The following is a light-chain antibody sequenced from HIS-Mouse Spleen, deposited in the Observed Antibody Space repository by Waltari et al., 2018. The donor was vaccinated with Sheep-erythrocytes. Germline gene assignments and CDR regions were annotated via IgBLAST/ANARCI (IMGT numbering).Light chain of an antibody. CDR3: CSYAGSSTLV. J-gene: IGLJ2*01. Sequence: QSALTQPASVSGSPGQSITISCTGTSSDVGSYNLVSWYQQNPGKAPKPMIYEGSKRPSGVSNRLSGSKSGNTASLTISGLQAEDEADYYCCSYAGSSTLVFGGGTKLTVL. V-gene: IGLV2-23*01. CDR2: EGS. CDR1: SSDVGSYNL.